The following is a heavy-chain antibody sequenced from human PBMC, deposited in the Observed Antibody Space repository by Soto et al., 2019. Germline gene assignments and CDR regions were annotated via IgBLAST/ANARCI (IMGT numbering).Heavy chain of an antibody. CDR1: GGSFSGYY. D-gene: IGHD3-9*01. CDR3: AREAYYDILTGYYYYYYYMDV. V-gene: IGHV4-34*01. J-gene: IGHJ6*03. CDR2: INHSGST. Sequence: SETLSLTCAVYGGSFSGYYWSWIRQPPGKGLEWIGEINHSGSTNYNPSLKSRVTISVDTSKNQFSLKLSSVTAADTAVYYCAREAYYDILTGYYYYYYYMDVWGKGTTVTVSS.